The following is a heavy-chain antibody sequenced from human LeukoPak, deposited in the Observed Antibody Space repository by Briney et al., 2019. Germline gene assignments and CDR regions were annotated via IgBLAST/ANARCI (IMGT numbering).Heavy chain of an antibody. Sequence: KPSETLSLTCTVSGGSISSSSYYWGWIRQPPGKGPEWIGSIYYSGSTYYNPSLKSRVTISVDTSKNQFSLKLSSVTAADTAVYYCARHGPRVYGSGSYVDYWGQGTLVTVSS. CDR3: ARHGPRVYGSGSYVDY. D-gene: IGHD3-10*01. V-gene: IGHV4-39*07. J-gene: IGHJ4*02. CDR2: IYYSGST. CDR1: GGSISSSSYY.